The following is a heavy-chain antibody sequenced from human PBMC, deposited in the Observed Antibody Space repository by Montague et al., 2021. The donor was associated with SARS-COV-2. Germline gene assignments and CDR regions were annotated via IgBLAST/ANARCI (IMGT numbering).Heavy chain of an antibody. CDR2: ISSSGSTI. V-gene: IGHV3-48*03. D-gene: IGHD3-22*01. CDR3: ARGALWVVVVITAPLNFDY. J-gene: IGHJ4*02. CDR1: GFTFSSYE. Sequence: SLRPSCAASGFTFSSYEMNWVRQAPGKGLEWVSYISSSGSTIYYADSVKGRFTISRDNAKNSLYLQMNSLRAEDTAVYYCARGALWVVVVITAPLNFDYWGQGTLVTVSS.